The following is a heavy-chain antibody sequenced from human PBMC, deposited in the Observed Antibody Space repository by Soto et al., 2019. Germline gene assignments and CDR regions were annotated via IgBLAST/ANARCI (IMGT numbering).Heavy chain of an antibody. Sequence: GGSLRLSWAASGFTFSSYYMSWIRQAPGKGLEWVSYISSSGSTIYYADSVKGRFTISRDNSKNTLYLQMNSLRAEDTAVYYCAKDGYSYTIDYWGQGTLVTVSS. V-gene: IGHV3-11*01. D-gene: IGHD5-18*01. J-gene: IGHJ4*02. CDR3: AKDGYSYTIDY. CDR1: GFTFSSYY. CDR2: ISSSGSTI.